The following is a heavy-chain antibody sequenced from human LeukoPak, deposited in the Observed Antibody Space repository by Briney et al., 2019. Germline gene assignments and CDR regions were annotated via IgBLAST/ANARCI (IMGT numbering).Heavy chain of an antibody. D-gene: IGHD6-19*01. J-gene: IGHJ5*02. V-gene: IGHV4-61*02. CDR1: GGSISSGSYY. CDR3: ARDGYSSGWYGGSSWFDP. Sequence: SETLSLTCTVAGGSISSGSYYWSWIRQPAGKGLEWIGRIYTSGSTNYNPSLKSRVTRSVDTSKNQFSLKLSSVTAADTAVYYCARDGYSSGWYGGSSWFDPWGQGTLVTVSS. CDR2: IYTSGST.